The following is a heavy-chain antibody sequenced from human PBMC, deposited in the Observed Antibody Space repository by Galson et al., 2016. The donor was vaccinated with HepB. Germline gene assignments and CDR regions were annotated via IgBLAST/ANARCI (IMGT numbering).Heavy chain of an antibody. CDR2: VSGSGSHT. CDR1: GFSFSGYA. J-gene: IGHJ4*02. CDR3: AKDTSGYYRPFEY. Sequence: SLRLSCAASGFSFSGYAMSWVRQAPGKGLEWVSSVSGSGSHTYIADSVKGRFTISRDHSKNTLYLQMNSLRAEDTAVYYCAKDTSGYYRPFEYWGQGTLVTVSS. D-gene: IGHD3-22*01. V-gene: IGHV3-23*01.